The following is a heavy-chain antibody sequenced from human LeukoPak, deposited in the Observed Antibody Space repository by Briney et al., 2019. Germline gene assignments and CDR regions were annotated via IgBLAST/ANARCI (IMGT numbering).Heavy chain of an antibody. CDR3: ARAVSADTAMVYFDY. CDR2: IRNRGSIL. J-gene: IGHJ4*02. V-gene: IGHV3-11*01. Sequence: GGALRLSCAASGFTFSDYYMFWIRQAPGKGLEWVSYIRNRGSILYYADSVKGRFTVSRDNAKDSLYLQMNSLRAEDTAVYYCARAVSADTAMVYFDYWGQGTLVTVSS. D-gene: IGHD5-18*01. CDR1: GFTFSDYY.